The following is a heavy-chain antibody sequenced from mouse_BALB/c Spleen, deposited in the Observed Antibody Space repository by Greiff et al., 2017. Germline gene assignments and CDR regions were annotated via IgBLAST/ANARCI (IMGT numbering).Heavy chain of an antibody. D-gene: IGHD2-2*01. Sequence: VKLQESGAGLVRPGASVKISCKASGYAFSSYWMSWVRQRPGKGLEWIGQIYPGDGDTNYNGKFKGKATLTADKSSSTAYMQLSSLTSEDSAVYFCARIYYGYDWGPHGGQGTLVTVSA. J-gene: IGHJ3*01. CDR1: GYAFSSYW. CDR3: ARIYYGYDWGPH. CDR2: IYPGDGDT. V-gene: IGHV1-80*01.